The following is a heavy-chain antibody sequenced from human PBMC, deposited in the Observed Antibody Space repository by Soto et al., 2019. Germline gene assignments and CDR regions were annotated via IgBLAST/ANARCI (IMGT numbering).Heavy chain of an antibody. CDR2: ISGSGGST. J-gene: IGHJ5*02. V-gene: IGHV3-23*01. Sequence: EVQLLESGGGLVQPGGSLRLSCAASGFTFSSYTMSWVRQAPGKGLEWVSVISGSGGSTFYADSVKGRFTISRDNSKNTLYLQTNSLRAEDTAVYYCAKHETSNWFDPWGQGTLVTVSS. CDR1: GFTFSSYT. CDR3: AKHETSNWFDP.